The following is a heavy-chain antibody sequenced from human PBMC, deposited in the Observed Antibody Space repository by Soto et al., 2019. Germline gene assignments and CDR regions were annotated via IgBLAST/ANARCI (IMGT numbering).Heavy chain of an antibody. CDR2: TYTGGIT. D-gene: IGHD2-15*01. CDR3: ARGLGPYCTSFSCYNYYFGRGV. V-gene: IGHV3-53*01. Sequence: EVQLVESGGGLIQSGGSLRLSCAVSGVTVSDSYINWVRKAPGRGLEWVSVTYTGGITFYADSVRGRFTISRESSRNTVDLHMNNLRVEYTAVYYCARGLGPYCTSFSCYNYYFGRGVWGQGTTVTVSS. CDR1: GVTVSDSY. J-gene: IGHJ6*02.